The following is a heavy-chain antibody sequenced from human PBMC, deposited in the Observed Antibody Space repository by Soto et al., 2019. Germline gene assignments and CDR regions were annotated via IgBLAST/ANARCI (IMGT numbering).Heavy chain of an antibody. D-gene: IGHD6-13*01. CDR3: ARGIAAAEGGNWFDP. CDR2: INPNSGGT. CDR1: GYTFTGYY. J-gene: IGHJ5*02. Sequence: QVQLVQSGAEVKKPGASVKVSCKASGYTFTGYYMHWVRQAPGQGLEWMGWINPNSGGTNYAQKFQGWVTMTRDTSLSTAYMELSRLRSDDTAVYYCARGIAAAEGGNWFDPWGQGTLVTVSS. V-gene: IGHV1-2*04.